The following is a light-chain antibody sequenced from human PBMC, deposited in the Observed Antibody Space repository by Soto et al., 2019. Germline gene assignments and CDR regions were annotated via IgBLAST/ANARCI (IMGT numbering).Light chain of an antibody. CDR2: GAS. CDR1: QSVSSN. CDR3: QQYKKWPPYT. Sequence: EIVMTQSPATLSVSPGERATLSCRASQSVSSNLAWYQQKPGQAPRLLIYGASTRATGIPARFSGSGSGTEFTLIISSLQSEDFAVYYCQQYKKWPPYTFGQGTKLEIK. J-gene: IGKJ2*01. V-gene: IGKV3-15*01.